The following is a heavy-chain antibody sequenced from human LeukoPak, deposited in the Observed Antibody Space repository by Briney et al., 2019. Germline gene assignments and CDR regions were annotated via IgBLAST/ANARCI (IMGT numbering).Heavy chain of an antibody. D-gene: IGHD6-6*01. V-gene: IGHV3-33*01. CDR1: GFTFSHYG. J-gene: IGHJ4*02. CDR3: ARDFSSSSAGRQFDY. CDR2: IWYDGSNK. Sequence: PGGSLRLSCAASGFTFSHYGIHWVRQTPGKGLEWVAVIWYDGSNKYYGDSVEGRFTISKDNSRNMVYLQMSSLRAEDTAVYYCARDFSSSSAGRQFDYWGQGTLVTVSS.